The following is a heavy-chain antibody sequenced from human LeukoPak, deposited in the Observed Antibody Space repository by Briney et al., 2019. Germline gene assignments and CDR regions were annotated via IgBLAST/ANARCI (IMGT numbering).Heavy chain of an antibody. CDR2: IYYSGST. V-gene: IGHV4-39*01. D-gene: IGHD6-19*01. Sequence: SETLSLTCAVSGGSISSSSYNRGWIHQPPGKGLEWIGSIYYSGSTYYNPSLKSRVTISADMSKNQFSLKVSSVTATDTAVYYCARQGSSGNDYWGQGTLVTVSA. J-gene: IGHJ4*02. CDR3: ARQGSSGNDY. CDR1: GGSISSSSYN.